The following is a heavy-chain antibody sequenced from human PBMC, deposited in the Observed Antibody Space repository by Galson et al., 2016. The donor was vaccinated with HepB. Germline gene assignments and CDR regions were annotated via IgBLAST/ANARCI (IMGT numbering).Heavy chain of an antibody. CDR1: GASISSNEW. D-gene: IGHD3-16*01. J-gene: IGHJ2*01. CDR3: ARPPEGDRRYFDL. CDR2: ISQSGNT. V-gene: IGHV4-4*02. Sequence: SETLSLTCDVSGASISSNEWWSWVRQPPGKGLEWIGEISQSGNTNYNPSLKSRVTISADKSQNQLSLRLNSVTAADTAVYYCARPPEGDRRYFDLWGRGTLVTVSS.